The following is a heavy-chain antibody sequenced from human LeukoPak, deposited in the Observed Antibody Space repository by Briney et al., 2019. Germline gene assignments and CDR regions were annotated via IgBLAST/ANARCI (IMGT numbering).Heavy chain of an antibody. CDR2: ISSSSAYI. CDR1: GFIFSDYS. CDR3: ARQAVARPFDL. V-gene: IGHV3-21*06. Sequence: GGSLRLSCVASGFIFSDYSMDWVRQAPGKGLEWISSISSSSAYIFYSDSVKGRFTISRDNAQSSLYLQMNSLRAEDTAVYYCARQAVARPFDLWGQGAMVAVSS. J-gene: IGHJ3*01.